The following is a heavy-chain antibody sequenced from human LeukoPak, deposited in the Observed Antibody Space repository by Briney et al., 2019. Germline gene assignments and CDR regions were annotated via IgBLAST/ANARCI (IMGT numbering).Heavy chain of an antibody. V-gene: IGHV1-2*02. J-gene: IGHJ1*01. CDR2: INAKSGGT. CDR1: GYTFTGYY. D-gene: IGHD6-19*01. Sequence: VASVKVSCKASGYTFTGYYMHWVGQAPGQGLEWMGWINAKSGGTKYAQKFQGRVTMTRDTSISTAYMELSRLRFDDTAVYYCARSVEPWLVAVEYFQHWGQGTLVTVSS. CDR3: ARSVEPWLVAVEYFQH.